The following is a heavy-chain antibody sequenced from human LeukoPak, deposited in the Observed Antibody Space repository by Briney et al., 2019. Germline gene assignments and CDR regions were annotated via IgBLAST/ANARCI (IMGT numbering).Heavy chain of an antibody. D-gene: IGHD2-8*01. Sequence: ASVKVSCKASGYTFTTYAIHWVRQAPGQSLEWMGWINADNGNTKYSQDFQDRLTITRDTSASTAYMELSSLRSEDMAVYFCTRDSSGCFDSWGQGTPVSVSS. J-gene: IGHJ5*01. CDR3: TRDSSGCFDS. CDR1: GYTFTTYA. CDR2: INADNGNT. V-gene: IGHV1-3*03.